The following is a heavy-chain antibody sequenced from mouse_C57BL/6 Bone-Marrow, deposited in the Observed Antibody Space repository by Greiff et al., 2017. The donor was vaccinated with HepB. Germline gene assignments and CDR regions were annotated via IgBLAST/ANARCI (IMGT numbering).Heavy chain of an antibody. CDR2: ISYSGST. J-gene: IGHJ2*01. CDR1: GYSITSDY. D-gene: IGHD4-1*01. V-gene: IGHV3-8*01. CDR3: ARSLLKLGQYYFDY. Sequence: EVTLVESGPGLAKPSQTLSLTCSVTGYSITSDYWNWLRKFPGNKLEYMGYISYSGSTYYNPSLKSRISITRYTSKNQYYLQLNSVTTEDTATYYCARSLLKLGQYYFDYWGQGTTLTVSS.